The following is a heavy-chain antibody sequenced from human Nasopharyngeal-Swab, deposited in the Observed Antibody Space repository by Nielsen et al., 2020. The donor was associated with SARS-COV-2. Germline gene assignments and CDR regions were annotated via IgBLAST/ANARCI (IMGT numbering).Heavy chain of an antibody. CDR1: GYTFTSYA. J-gene: IGHJ4*02. CDR2: INTYTGNP. Sequence: ASVKVSCKASGYTFTSYAMNWVRQAPGQGLEWMGWINTYTGNPTYAQGFTGRFVFSLDTSVSTAYLQITSLKAEDTAVYYCARDHSWNAIDYWGQGTLVTVSS. CDR3: ARDHSWNAIDY. D-gene: IGHD1-1*01. V-gene: IGHV7-4-1*02.